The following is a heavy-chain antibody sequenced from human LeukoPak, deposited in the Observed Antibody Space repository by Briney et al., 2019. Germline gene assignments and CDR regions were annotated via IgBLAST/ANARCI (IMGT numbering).Heavy chain of an antibody. D-gene: IGHD3-22*01. V-gene: IGHV1-69*10. J-gene: IGHJ4*02. CDR2: IIPILGIA. Sequence: SVKVSCKASGGTFSSYAISWVRQAPGQGLEWMGGIIPILGIANYAQKFQGRVTITADKSTSTAYMELSSLRSEDTAVYYCASGYYDSSGYYYITDYWGQGTLVTVSS. CDR1: GGTFSSYA. CDR3: ASGYYDSSGYYYITDY.